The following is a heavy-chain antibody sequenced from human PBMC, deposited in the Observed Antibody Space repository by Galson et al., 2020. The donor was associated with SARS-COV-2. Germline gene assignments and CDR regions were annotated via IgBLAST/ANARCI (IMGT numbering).Heavy chain of an antibody. D-gene: IGHD3-10*01. CDR2: IYYSGST. V-gene: IGHV4-61*01. Sequence: SQTLSLTCTVSYDSVSSGSFYWSWIRQPPGKGLEWIGYIYYSGSTNYNPSLESRVTISVDTSKNQFFLKLSSLTAAATAVYFCARSFLVRAVITSFDHWGPGTRVTVSS. J-gene: IGHJ4*02. CDR3: ARSFLVRAVITSFDH. CDR1: YDSVSSGSFY.